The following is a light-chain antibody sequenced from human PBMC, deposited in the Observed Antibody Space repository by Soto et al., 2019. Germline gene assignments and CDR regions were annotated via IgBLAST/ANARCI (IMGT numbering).Light chain of an antibody. CDR1: NIGSKS. CDR2: DDS. Sequence: SYELTQPPSVSVAPGQTAKITCGGNNIGSKSVHWYQQKPGQAPVLVVYDDSDRPLGIPERFSGSNSGNTATLTISRVEAGDEADYYCQVWDSSSDHRGVFGGGTQLTVL. CDR3: QVWDSSSDHRGV. J-gene: IGLJ3*02. V-gene: IGLV3-21*02.